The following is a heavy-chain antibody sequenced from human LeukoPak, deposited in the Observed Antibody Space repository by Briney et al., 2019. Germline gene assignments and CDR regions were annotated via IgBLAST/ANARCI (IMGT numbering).Heavy chain of an antibody. V-gene: IGHV5-51*01. CDR3: ARHWRCGSSVCYGFVDY. D-gene: IGHD2-2*01. Sequence: GESLEISCKGSGYIFTSYWIGWVRKMPGKGLEWMGIIYPDDSDTRYSPSFQGQVTISADKSINTAYLQWSSLKASDTALYYCARHWRCGSSVCYGFVDYRGQGTLVTVSS. J-gene: IGHJ4*02. CDR2: IYPDDSDT. CDR1: GYIFTSYW.